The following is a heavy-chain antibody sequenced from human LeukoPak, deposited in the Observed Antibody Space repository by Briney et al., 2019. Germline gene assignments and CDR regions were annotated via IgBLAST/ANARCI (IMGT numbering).Heavy chain of an antibody. D-gene: IGHD6-19*01. CDR3: AKGEAVAAKRPPYAFDI. J-gene: IGHJ3*02. CDR2: ISGSGGST. V-gene: IGHV3-23*01. Sequence: GGSLRLSCAASGFTFSSYAMSWVRQAPGKGLEWVSAISGSGGSTYYADSVKGRFTISRDNSKNTLYLQMNSLRAEDTAVYYCAKGEAVAAKRPPYAFDIWGQWTMVTVSS. CDR1: GFTFSSYA.